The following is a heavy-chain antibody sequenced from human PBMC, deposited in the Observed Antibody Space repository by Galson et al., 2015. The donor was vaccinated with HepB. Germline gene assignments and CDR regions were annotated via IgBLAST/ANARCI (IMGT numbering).Heavy chain of an antibody. CDR1: GFSFSEFY. CDR3: ARAAGWVDL. CDR2: ISGSGTTA. Sequence: SLRLSCAASGFSFSEFYMTWIRQAPGKGLEWISYISGSGTTAYYADSVKGRFTVSRDNAKKSLYLQMNSLRAEDTAVYYCARAAGWVDLWGQGTLVIVSS. J-gene: IGHJ5*02. V-gene: IGHV3-11*01.